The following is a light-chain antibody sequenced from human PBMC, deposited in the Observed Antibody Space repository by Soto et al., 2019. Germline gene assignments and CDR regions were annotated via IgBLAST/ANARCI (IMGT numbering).Light chain of an antibody. CDR2: GAS. V-gene: IGKV3-15*01. CDR1: QSVSGY. J-gene: IGKJ4*01. Sequence: ELVMTQSPVTLSVSPGERATLSCRASQSVSGYLAWYQQKPGQAPRLLIYGASTRATGIPARFSGSGSGTELTLTISSLQSEDFAVYYCQHYNNWPLTFGGGTKVEIK. CDR3: QHYNNWPLT.